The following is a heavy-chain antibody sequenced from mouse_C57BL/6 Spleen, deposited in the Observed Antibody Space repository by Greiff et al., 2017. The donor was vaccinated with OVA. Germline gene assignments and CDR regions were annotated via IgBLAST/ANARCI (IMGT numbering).Heavy chain of an antibody. CDR2: IYPGSGST. D-gene: IGHD1-1*01. V-gene: IGHV1-55*01. J-gene: IGHJ2*01. CDR3: ARGGVVATPFDY. CDR1: GYTFTSYW. Sequence: QVQLQQPGAELVKPGASVKMSCKASGYTFTSYWITWVKQRPGQGLEWIGDIYPGSGSTNYNEKFKSKATLTVDTSSSTAYTQLSSLTSEDSAVYYCARGGVVATPFDYWGQGTTLTVSS.